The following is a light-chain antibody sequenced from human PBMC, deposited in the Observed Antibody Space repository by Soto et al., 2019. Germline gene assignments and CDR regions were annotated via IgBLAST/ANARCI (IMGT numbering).Light chain of an antibody. Sequence: DIQLTQSPSFLSASGGDRVTITCRASDDITNTLAWYHQKPGKTPKFLISTVSTFQGGVRSRFSGSGSGTEFTLTISDLLPEDFATYYCQQFHSYPITFGQGTRLDI. J-gene: IGKJ5*01. V-gene: IGKV1-9*01. CDR2: TVS. CDR1: DDITNT. CDR3: QQFHSYPIT.